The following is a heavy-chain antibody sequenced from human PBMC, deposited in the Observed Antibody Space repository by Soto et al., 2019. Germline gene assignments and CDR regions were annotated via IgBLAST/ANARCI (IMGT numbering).Heavy chain of an antibody. CDR1: GGSISRGGYY. CDR2: IYYSGST. V-gene: IGHV4-31*03. Sequence: ASETLSLTCTVAGGSISRGGYYWNWIRQHPGKGLEWIGYIYYSGSTYYNPSLKSRVTISVDTSNNQFSLKLSSVTAEDTAVYYCARDGVPTSYYDNTGYYKNWFDPWGQGTLVTVSS. J-gene: IGHJ5*02. CDR3: ARDGVPTSYYDNTGYYKNWFDP. D-gene: IGHD3-22*01.